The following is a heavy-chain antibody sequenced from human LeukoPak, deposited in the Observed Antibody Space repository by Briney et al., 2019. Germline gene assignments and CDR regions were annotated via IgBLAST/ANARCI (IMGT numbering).Heavy chain of an antibody. V-gene: IGHV3-48*03. CDR1: GFTFSSYE. CDR3: ARVRCFDWSLPFDY. CDR2: ISSSGSTI. J-gene: IGHJ4*02. Sequence: PGGSLRLSCAASGFTFSSYEMNWVRQAPGKGLEWVSYISSSGSTIYYADSVKGRFTISRDNPKNSLYVQMNSLRGEDTAVYYCARVRCFDWSLPFDYWGQGTLVTVSS. D-gene: IGHD3-9*01.